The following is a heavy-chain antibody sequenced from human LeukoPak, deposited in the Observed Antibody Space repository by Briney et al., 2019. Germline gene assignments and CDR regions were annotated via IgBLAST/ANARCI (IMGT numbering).Heavy chain of an antibody. J-gene: IGHJ5*02. V-gene: IGHV1-69*04. Sequence: SVKVSCKASGGTFSSYAISWVRQAPGQGLEWMGRITHILGIANYAQKFQGRVTITADKSTSTAYMELSSLRSEDTAVHYCARFNRYCSGGSCYPGANWFDPWGQGTLVTVSS. D-gene: IGHD2-15*01. CDR3: ARFNRYCSGGSCYPGANWFDP. CDR1: GGTFSSYA. CDR2: ITHILGIA.